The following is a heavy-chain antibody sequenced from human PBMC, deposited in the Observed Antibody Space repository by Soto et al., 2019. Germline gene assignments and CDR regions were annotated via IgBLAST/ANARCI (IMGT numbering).Heavy chain of an antibody. J-gene: IGHJ4*02. CDR3: ARATGTLRSRNCDY. CDR2: IYHTGST. Sequence: SETLSLTCSVSGGSISTVGHYGTWIRQPPGKGLEWIGSIYHTGSTYYSKSLRSRLTMSVDTSKSQFSLRLSSVTAADTAVYYCARATGTLRSRNCDYWGQGSLVTVSS. V-gene: IGHV4-31*03. CDR1: GGSISTVGHY. D-gene: IGHD1-1*01.